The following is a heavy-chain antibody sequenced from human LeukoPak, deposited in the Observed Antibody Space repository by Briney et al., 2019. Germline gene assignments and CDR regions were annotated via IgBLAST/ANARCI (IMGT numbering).Heavy chain of an antibody. CDR1: GFTFSSYG. CDR3: AKDQCTRTSCDGYPGY. Sequence: PGGSLRLSCAASGFTFSSYGMHWVRQAPGKGLEWVAFIHFDGTTKYSGDSVQGRFTISRDNSKNTLYLQMDNLRPEDTALYYCAKDQCTRTSCDGYPGYWGQGTLVTVSS. J-gene: IGHJ4*02. V-gene: IGHV3-30*02. CDR2: IHFDGTTK. D-gene: IGHD2-2*03.